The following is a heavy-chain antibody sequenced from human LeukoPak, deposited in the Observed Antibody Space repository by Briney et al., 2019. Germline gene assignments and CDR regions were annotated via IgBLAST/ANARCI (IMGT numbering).Heavy chain of an antibody. J-gene: IGHJ3*02. CDR3: AREVAVAAFDI. D-gene: IGHD6-19*01. V-gene: IGHV3-74*01. Sequence: GGSLRLSCAASGFTFSSYWMHWVRQAPGKGLVWVSRINSDGSSTSYADSVKGRFTISRDNAKNTLYLQMNSLRAGDTAVYYCAREVAVAAFDIWGQGTMVTVSS. CDR1: GFTFSSYW. CDR2: INSDGSST.